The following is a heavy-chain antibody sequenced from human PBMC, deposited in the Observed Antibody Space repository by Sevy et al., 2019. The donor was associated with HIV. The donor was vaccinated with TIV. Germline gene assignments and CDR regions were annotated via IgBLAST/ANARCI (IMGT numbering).Heavy chain of an antibody. CDR3: ARGPLRYCTSTSCYEGDYYYYGMDV. CDR1: GFTFSNYG. V-gene: IGHV3-33*01. J-gene: IGHJ6*02. Sequence: WGSLRLSCAASGFTFSNYGIHWVRQPPGKGLEWVAVIWSDGNKKYYADSVKGRFTISRDNSKNTLFLQMNSLRAEDTAVYYCARGPLRYCTSTSCYEGDYYYYGMDVWGQGTTVTVSS. CDR2: IWSDGNKK. D-gene: IGHD2-2*01.